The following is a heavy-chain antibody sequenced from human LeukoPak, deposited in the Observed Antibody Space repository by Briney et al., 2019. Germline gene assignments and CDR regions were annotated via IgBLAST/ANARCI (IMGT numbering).Heavy chain of an antibody. CDR2: INHSGST. D-gene: IGHD5-12*01. CDR3: ARGNSGYDRNAYYYYYYMDV. Sequence: SETPSLTCAVYGGSFSGYYWSWIRQPPGKGLEWIGEINHSGSTNYNPSLKSRVTISVDTSKNQFSLKLSSVTAADTAVYYCARGNSGYDRNAYYYYYYMDVWGKGTTVTVSS. J-gene: IGHJ6*03. V-gene: IGHV4-34*01. CDR1: GGSFSGYY.